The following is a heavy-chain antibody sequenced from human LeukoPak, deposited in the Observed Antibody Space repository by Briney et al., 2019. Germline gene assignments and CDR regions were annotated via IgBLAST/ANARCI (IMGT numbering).Heavy chain of an antibody. V-gene: IGHV4-59*12. J-gene: IGHJ4*02. CDR2: IYYSGST. CDR1: DDSISDYY. Sequence: SETLSLTCTVSDDSISDYYRGWIRQPPGKGLEWIGYIYYSGSTNYNPSLKSRVTISVDTSKNQFSLKLSSVTAADTAVYYCARDSGGSYHLARWGQGTLVTVSS. CDR3: ARDSGGSYHLAR. D-gene: IGHD1-26*01.